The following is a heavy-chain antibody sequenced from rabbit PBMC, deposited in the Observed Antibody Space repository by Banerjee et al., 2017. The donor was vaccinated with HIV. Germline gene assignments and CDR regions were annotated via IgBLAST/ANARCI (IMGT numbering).Heavy chain of an antibody. CDR2: IYTGNGVT. D-gene: IGHD7-1*01. CDR3: ARAGYAGYDYIDYFNL. CDR1: GFSFSSSYY. Sequence: QEQLKETGGGLVQPEGSLTLTCTASGFSFSSSYYMCWVRQAPGKGLEWIGCIYTGNGVTDYASWAKGRFTISKTSSTTVTLQMTSLTAADTATYFCARAGYAGYDYIDYFNLWGPGTLVTVS. V-gene: IGHV1S45*01. J-gene: IGHJ4*01.